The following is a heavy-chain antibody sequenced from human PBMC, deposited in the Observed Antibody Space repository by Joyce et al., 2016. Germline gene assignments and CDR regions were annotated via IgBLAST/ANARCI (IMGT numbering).Heavy chain of an antibody. J-gene: IGHJ5*02. CDR1: GGSISGYY. D-gene: IGHD4-17*01. CDR3: AGYDGDWANKWFDA. CDR2: IYYSGST. Sequence: QVQLQESGPGLVKPSETLSLTRIVSGGSISGYYWSWIRQPPGKGLEWIGHIYYSGSTTYKPSGTSRGTISVDTSKSQFSLELSAGTAADTAVYYCAGYDGDWANKWFDAWGQGTLVTVSS. V-gene: IGHV4-59*01.